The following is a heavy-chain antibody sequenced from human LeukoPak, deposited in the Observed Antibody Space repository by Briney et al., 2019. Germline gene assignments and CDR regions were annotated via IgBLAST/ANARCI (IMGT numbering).Heavy chain of an antibody. V-gene: IGHV1-2*02. D-gene: IGHD1-14*01. CDR2: INPNTGGT. J-gene: IGHJ5*02. CDR1: GYTITGYY. CDR3: ARDTTEDWFDP. Sequence: GASVKVSCKASGYTITGYYIHWVRQAPGQGPEWMGWINPNTGGTNYAPKFQGRVTMTRGTPISAVYMDLGSLRSDDTAVYYCARDTTEDWFDPWGQGTLVTVSS.